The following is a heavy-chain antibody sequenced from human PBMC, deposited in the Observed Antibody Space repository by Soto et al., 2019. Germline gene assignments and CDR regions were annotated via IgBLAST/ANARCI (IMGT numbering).Heavy chain of an antibody. Sequence: QVQLVQSGAEVKKPGSSVKVSCKASGGSFSNYGVNWVRQAPGQGLEWMGGIIPIFGTAKYAQKFQGRVTITADESTRTAYMERSSVRAEDTAVYYCARDGTRYDSRAYYYRYWGQGTLGTVSS. CDR2: IIPIFGTA. V-gene: IGHV1-69*01. CDR3: ARDGTRYDSRAYYYRY. CDR1: GGSFSNYG. J-gene: IGHJ4*02. D-gene: IGHD3-22*01.